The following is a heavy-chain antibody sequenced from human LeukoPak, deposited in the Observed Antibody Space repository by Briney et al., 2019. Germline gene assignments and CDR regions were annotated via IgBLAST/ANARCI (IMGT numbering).Heavy chain of an antibody. CDR3: AELGITMIGGV. Sequence: GGSLRPTCAASGFTFSSYELNWVRQAPGKGLEWVSYISSSGSTIYYADSVKGRFTISRDNAKNSLYLQMNSLRAEDTAVYYCAELGITMIGGVWGKGTTVTISS. V-gene: IGHV3-48*03. CDR2: ISSSGSTI. CDR1: GFTFSSYE. D-gene: IGHD3-10*02. J-gene: IGHJ6*04.